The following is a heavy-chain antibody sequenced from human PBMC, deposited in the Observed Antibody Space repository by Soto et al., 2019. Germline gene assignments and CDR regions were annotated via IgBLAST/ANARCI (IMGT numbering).Heavy chain of an antibody. Sequence: PVGSVRLSCASSVFTFSSYRMHCVRHAPGKWLEWVAVISYDGSNKYYADSVKGRFTISRDNSKNTLYLQMDSLRAEDTAVYYCASPNQQTIVVVTRPDVWGQGTSVSLS. CDR3: ASPNQQTIVVVTRPDV. D-gene: IGHD2-21*02. CDR2: ISYDGSNK. J-gene: IGHJ6*01. CDR1: VFTFSSYR. V-gene: IGHV3-30*03.